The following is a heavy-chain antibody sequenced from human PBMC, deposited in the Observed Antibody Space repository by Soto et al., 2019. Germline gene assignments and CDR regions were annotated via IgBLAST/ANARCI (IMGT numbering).Heavy chain of an antibody. CDR3: ARKPDYGDYAGEDY. Sequence: SETLSLTCAVYGGSFRRYYWSWIRQPPGKGLEWIGEINHRGSTNYNPSLKGRVTISVDTSKNQFSLKLSSVTAADTAVYYCARKPDYGDYAGEDYRGQGTLVTVSS. CDR1: GGSFRRYY. V-gene: IGHV4-34*01. CDR2: INHRGST. D-gene: IGHD4-17*01. J-gene: IGHJ4*02.